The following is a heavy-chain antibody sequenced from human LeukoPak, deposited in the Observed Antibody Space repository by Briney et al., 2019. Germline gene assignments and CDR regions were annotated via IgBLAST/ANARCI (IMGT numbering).Heavy chain of an antibody. V-gene: IGHV3-13*01. J-gene: IGHJ6*02. CDR2: IGTAGDT. CDR1: GFTFSSYD. D-gene: IGHD4-17*01. Sequence: GGSLRLSCAASGFTFSSYDMHWVRQATGKGLEWVSAIGTAGDTYYPGSVKGRFTISRENAKNSLYLQMNSLRAGDTAVYYCAREGHGDYAYYYGMDVWGQGITVTVSS. CDR3: AREGHGDYAYYYGMDV.